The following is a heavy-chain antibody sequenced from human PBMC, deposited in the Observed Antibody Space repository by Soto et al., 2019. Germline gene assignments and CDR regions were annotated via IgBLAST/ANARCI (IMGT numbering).Heavy chain of an antibody. D-gene: IGHD3-3*01. V-gene: IGHV3-30*02. Sequence: GGSLRLSCAASGFTFSSYGMHWVRQAPGKGLEWVAVIWYDGSNKYYADSVKGRFTISRDNSKNTLYLQMNSLRAEDTAVYYCAKVYYDFWSGPIDYWGQGTLVTVSS. CDR3: AKVYYDFWSGPIDY. CDR1: GFTFSSYG. CDR2: IWYDGSNK. J-gene: IGHJ4*02.